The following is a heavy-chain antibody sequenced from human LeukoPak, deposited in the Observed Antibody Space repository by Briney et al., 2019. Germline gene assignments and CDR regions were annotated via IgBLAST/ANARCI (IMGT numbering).Heavy chain of an antibody. CDR2: IYYSGNT. CDR3: ARTMMGGYNWFDP. Sequence: SETLSLTCTVSGGPISSYYWTWIRQPPGKGLEWIGYIYYSGNTNYNPSLKSRVTISVDTSKNQFSLKLSSVTAADTAIYYCARTMMGGYNWFDPWGQGTLVTVSS. D-gene: IGHD3-22*01. V-gene: IGHV4-59*01. J-gene: IGHJ5*02. CDR1: GGPISSYY.